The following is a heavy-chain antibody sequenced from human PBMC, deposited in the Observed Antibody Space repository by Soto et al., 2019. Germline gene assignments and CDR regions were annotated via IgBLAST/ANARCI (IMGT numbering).Heavy chain of an antibody. CDR2: INPNSGGT. D-gene: IGHD1-1*01. V-gene: IGHV1-2*02. CDR3: AKGGSFFRPSLVYFDY. CDR1: GFTFTGHY. J-gene: IGHJ4*02. Sequence: ASVKVSCKASGFTFTGHYIHWVRQAPGQGLEWMGWINPNSGGTSYAQKFQGRVTMTRDTSITTAYMELSRLSSDDTAVYYCAKGGSFFRPSLVYFDYWGQGTLVTVSS.